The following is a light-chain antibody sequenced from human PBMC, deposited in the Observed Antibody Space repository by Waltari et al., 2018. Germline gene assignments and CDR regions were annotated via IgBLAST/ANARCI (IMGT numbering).Light chain of an antibody. V-gene: IGLV8-61*01. CDR2: STN. J-gene: IGLJ3*02. Sequence: QTVVTQEPSISVSPGGTVTLTCGLSSGSVSTSYYPSWYQQTPGQAPRTLIYSTNIRSSGVPDRFSGSILGNKAALTITGAQADDESDYYCVLYMGSGIWVFGGGTKLTVL. CDR1: SGSVSTSYY. CDR3: VLYMGSGIWV.